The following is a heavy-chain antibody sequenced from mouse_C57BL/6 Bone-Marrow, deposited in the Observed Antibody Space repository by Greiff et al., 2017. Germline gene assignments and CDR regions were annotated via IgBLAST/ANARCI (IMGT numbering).Heavy chain of an antibody. D-gene: IGHD2-4*01. CDR3: ARRRVLRRGGFAD. Sequence: VQLQQSGASVKISCKASGYAFSSYWMNCVKQRPGKGLEWIGPIYPGDGDTNYNGKFKGKATLTADKSSSTAYMQLSSLTSEDSAVYFCARRRVLRRGGFADWGQGTILTVSS. CDR1: GYAFSSYW. J-gene: IGHJ2*01. V-gene: IGHV1-80*01. CDR2: IYPGDGDT.